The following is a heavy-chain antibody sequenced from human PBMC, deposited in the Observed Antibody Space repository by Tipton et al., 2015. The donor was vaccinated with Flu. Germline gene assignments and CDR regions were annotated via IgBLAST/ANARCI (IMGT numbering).Heavy chain of an antibody. CDR2: ISGGGGVT. Sequence: SLRLSCAASGFTFSRYAMSWVRQAPGKRLEWISAISGGGGVTYYADSVKGRFSISRDNSKNSLYLQMNSLRVGDTAVYFCTRGPLPDSNWYNGMDVWGQGP. V-gene: IGHV3-23*01. D-gene: IGHD6-13*01. CDR3: TRGPLPDSNWYNGMDV. CDR1: GFTFSRYA. J-gene: IGHJ6*02.